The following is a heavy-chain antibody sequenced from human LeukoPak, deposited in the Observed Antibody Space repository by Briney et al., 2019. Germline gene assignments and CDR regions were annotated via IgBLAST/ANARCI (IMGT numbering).Heavy chain of an antibody. CDR3: ARKAAAGWEYNWFDP. CDR2: INSDGSST. D-gene: IGHD6-13*01. J-gene: IGHJ5*02. V-gene: IGHV3-74*01. CDR1: GFIFSSYW. Sequence: GGSLRLSCAASGFIFSSYWMHWVRQAPGKGLVWVSRINSDGSSTSYADSVKGRFTISRDNAKNTLYLQMNSLRAEDTAVYYRARKAAAGWEYNWFDPWGQGTLVTVSS.